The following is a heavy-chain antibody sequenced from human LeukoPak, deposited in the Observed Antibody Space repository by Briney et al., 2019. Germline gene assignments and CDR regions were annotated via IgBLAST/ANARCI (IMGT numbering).Heavy chain of an antibody. Sequence: KSSETLSLTCAVYGGSFSGYYWSWIRQPPGKGLEWIGEINQSGSINYNPSFKSRVTISGDTSKNQFSLKLSSVTAEETAVYYCATVRGGSYWGRGTLVTVSS. V-gene: IGHV4-34*01. CDR3: ATVRGGSY. CDR1: GGSFSGYY. D-gene: IGHD2-15*01. CDR2: INQSGSI. J-gene: IGHJ4*02.